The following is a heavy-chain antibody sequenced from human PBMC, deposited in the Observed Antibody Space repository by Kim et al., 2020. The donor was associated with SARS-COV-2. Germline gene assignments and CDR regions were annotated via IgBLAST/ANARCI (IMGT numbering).Heavy chain of an antibody. J-gene: IGHJ6*03. CDR1: GDSVSNFY. CDR2: IYSSGSA. V-gene: IGHV4-59*08. Sequence: SETLSLTCTVSGDSVSNFYWSWIRQPPGKRLEWIGYIYSSGSATYTPSLKSRATISIDTSKNQFSLELRSVTDADTAVYYCARRYDHYAAGAVEDVWGKG. CDR3: ARRYDHYAAGAVEDV. D-gene: IGHD3-10*01.